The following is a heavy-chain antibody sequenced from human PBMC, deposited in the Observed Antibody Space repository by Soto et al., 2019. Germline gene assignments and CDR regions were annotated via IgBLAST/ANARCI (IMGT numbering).Heavy chain of an antibody. D-gene: IGHD3-22*01. J-gene: IGHJ4*02. CDR2: INAGNGNT. CDR1: GYTFTSYA. Sequence: RASVKVSCKASGYTFTSYAMHWVRQAPGQRLEWMGWINAGNGNTKYSQKFQGRVTITRDTSASTAYMELSSLRSEDTAVYYCARAYYYDSSGYYPFDYWGQGTLVTVSS. CDR3: ARAYYYDSSGYYPFDY. V-gene: IGHV1-3*01.